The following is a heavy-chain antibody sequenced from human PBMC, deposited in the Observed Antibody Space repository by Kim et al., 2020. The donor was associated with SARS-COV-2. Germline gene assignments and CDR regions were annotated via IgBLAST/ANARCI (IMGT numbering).Heavy chain of an antibody. J-gene: IGHJ5*02. V-gene: IGHV1-69*01. CDR3: AREGASSGWFDP. Sequence: NSAQKFQGRVTITADESTSTAYMELSSLRSEDTAVYYCAREGASSGWFDPWGQGTLVTVSS. D-gene: IGHD6-19*01.